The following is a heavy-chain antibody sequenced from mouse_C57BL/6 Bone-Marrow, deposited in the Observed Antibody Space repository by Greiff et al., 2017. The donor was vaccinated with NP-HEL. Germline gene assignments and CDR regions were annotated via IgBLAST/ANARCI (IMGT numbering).Heavy chain of an antibody. CDR2: IDPNGGGT. D-gene: IGHD2-3*01. Sequence: QVQLKQPGAELVKPGASVKLSCKASGYTFTSYWMHWVKQRPGRGLEWIGRIDPNGGGTKYNEKFKSKATLTVDKPSSTAYMQLSSLTSEDSAIYYCARSLGRVYDRRFAYWGQGTLVTVSA. CDR1: GYTFTSYW. CDR3: ARSLGRVYDRRFAY. J-gene: IGHJ3*01. V-gene: IGHV1-72*01.